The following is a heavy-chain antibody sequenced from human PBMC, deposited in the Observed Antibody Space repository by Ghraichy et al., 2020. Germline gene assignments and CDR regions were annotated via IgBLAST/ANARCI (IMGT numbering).Heavy chain of an antibody. Sequence: GGSLRLSCTASGFTFGDYAMSWVRQAPGKGLEWVGFIRSKAYGGTTEYAASVKGRFTISRDDSKSIAYLQMNSLKTEDTAVYYCTRADSYVWGILIRPLFYFDYWGQGTLVTVSS. CDR2: IRSKAYGGTT. J-gene: IGHJ4*02. CDR3: TRADSYVWGILIRPLFYFDY. D-gene: IGHD3-16*01. CDR1: GFTFGDYA. V-gene: IGHV3-49*04.